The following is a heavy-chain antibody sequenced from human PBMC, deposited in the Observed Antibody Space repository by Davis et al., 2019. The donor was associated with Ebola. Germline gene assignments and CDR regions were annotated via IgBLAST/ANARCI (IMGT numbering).Heavy chain of an antibody. CDR3: ARDSHYYDSSGYGVSFDY. J-gene: IGHJ4*02. V-gene: IGHV3-74*01. D-gene: IGHD3-22*01. CDR2: IKTDGSTT. CDR1: GFTFTTST. Sequence: GESLKISCAASGFTFTTSTMHWVRQAPGKGLEWVARIKTDGSTTRYADSVKGRFTISRDNAKNSLYLQMNNLRTEDTAVYYCARDSHYYDSSGYGVSFDYWGQGTLVTVSS.